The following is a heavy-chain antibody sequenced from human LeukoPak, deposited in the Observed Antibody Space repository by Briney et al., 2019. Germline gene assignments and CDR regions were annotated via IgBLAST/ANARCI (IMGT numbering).Heavy chain of an antibody. CDR2: LDWFGSK. CDR3: ARAPRYDGFDY. CDR1: GFSLSTSGMR. J-gene: IGHJ4*02. Sequence: SGPALVKPTQTLTLTCPFSGFSLSTSGMRVSWIRQPPGKALEWLARLDWFGSKFYSTSLKTRLTISKDTSENQVVLTMTDMDPMDTATYYCARAPRYDGFDYWGQGTLVTVSS. V-gene: IGHV2-70*04. D-gene: IGHD3-3*01.